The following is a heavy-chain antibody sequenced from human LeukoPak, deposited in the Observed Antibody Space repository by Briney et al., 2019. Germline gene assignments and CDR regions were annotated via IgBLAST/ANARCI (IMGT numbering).Heavy chain of an antibody. CDR2: INPSGGST. V-gene: IGHV1-46*01. CDR3: ARDIFVPAATAGNGGRYNPAVVWFDP. Sequence: GASVKVSCKASGYTFTSYGISWVRQAPGQGLEWMGIINPSGGSTSYAQKFQGRVTITADESTSTAYMELSSLRSEDTAVYYCARDIFVPAATAGNGGRYNPAVVWFDPWGQGTLVTVSS. CDR1: GYTFTSYG. D-gene: IGHD2-15*01. J-gene: IGHJ5*02.